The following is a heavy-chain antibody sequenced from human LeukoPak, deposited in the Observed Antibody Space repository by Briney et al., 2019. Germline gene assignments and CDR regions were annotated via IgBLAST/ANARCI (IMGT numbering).Heavy chain of an antibody. Sequence: PSETLSLTCAVYGGSFSGYYWSWIRQPPGKGLEWIGEINHSGSTNYNPSLKSRVTISVDTSKNQFSLKLSSVTAADTAVYYCARGLYSSSSRGVDYRGQGTLVTVSS. V-gene: IGHV4-34*01. CDR1: GGSFSGYY. J-gene: IGHJ4*02. CDR2: INHSGST. CDR3: ARGLYSSSSRGVDY. D-gene: IGHD6-6*01.